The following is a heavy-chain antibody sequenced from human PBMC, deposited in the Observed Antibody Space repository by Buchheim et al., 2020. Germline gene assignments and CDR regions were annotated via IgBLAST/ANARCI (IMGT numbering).Heavy chain of an antibody. CDR3: ARVRDTAMDY. CDR1: GFTFSSYA. Sequence: QVQLVESGGGVVQPGRSLRLSCAASGFTFSSYAMHWVRQAPGKGLEWVAVISYDGSNKYYADSVKGRFTISRDNSKNTLYLKMNSLRAEDTAVYYCARVRDTAMDYWGQGTL. J-gene: IGHJ4*02. V-gene: IGHV3-30-3*01. D-gene: IGHD5-18*01. CDR2: ISYDGSNK.